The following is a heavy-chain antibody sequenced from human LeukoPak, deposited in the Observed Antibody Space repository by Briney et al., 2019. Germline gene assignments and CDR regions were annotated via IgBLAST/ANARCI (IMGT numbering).Heavy chain of an antibody. J-gene: IGHJ4*02. CDR2: ISGSGGST. Sequence: GGPLRLSCAAAGFTFSSYVMSWVRQAPGKGLEWVSGISGSGGSTYYADSVKGRFTISRDNSKNTLYLQMTSLRAEDTAVYYCAKSPTIAARSLFDYWGQGTLVTVSS. V-gene: IGHV3-23*01. CDR1: GFTFSSYV. CDR3: AKSPTIAARSLFDY. D-gene: IGHD6-6*01.